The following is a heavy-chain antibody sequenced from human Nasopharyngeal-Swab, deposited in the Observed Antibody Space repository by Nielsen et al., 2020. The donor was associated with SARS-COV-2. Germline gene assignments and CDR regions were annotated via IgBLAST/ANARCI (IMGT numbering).Heavy chain of an antibody. Sequence: GESLKISCAASGFAFSSYAMSWVRQAPGKGLEWVSGISGSGGITYYADSVKGRFTISRDNSKNTLYLQMNSLRAEDTAVYYCAMAMDFALDYWGQGTLVTVSS. J-gene: IGHJ4*02. CDR2: ISGSGGIT. CDR1: GFAFSSYA. D-gene: IGHD2-2*03. V-gene: IGHV3-23*01. CDR3: AMAMDFALDY.